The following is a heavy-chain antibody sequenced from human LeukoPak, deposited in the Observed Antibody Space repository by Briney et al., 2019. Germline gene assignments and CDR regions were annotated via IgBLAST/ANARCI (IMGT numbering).Heavy chain of an antibody. CDR2: IYPGGGST. V-gene: IGHV1-46*01. Sequence: ASVKVSCKASGYTFTNYFIHWVRQAPGQGLEYKGVIYPGGGSTIYAQKFQGRVTMTRDTSTSTVYMDLSSLRSDDTAVYYCAREAPSTFYFDYWGQGTLVTVSS. D-gene: IGHD3-16*01. CDR3: AREAPSTFYFDY. CDR1: GYTFTNYF. J-gene: IGHJ4*02.